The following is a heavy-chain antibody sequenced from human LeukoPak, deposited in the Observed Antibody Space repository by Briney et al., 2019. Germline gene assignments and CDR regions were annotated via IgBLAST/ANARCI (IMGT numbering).Heavy chain of an antibody. J-gene: IGHJ5*02. CDR2: ISTSRTTI. V-gene: IGHV3-48*01. D-gene: IGHD2-8*01. CDR3: ARGAAMDGPYNWFDP. Sequence: GGSLRLSCVASGFTFSSYSMNWVRQAPGKGLEGVSYISTSRTTIYYADSVKGRFTISRDNAKNSVDLQMNSLRAEDTAVYYCARGAAMDGPYNWFDPWGQGTLVTVSS. CDR1: GFTFSSYS.